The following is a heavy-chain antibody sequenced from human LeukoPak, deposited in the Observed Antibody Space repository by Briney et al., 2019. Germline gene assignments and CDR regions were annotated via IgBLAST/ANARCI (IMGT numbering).Heavy chain of an antibody. CDR3: ARDLSVGAKPDLGFDY. V-gene: IGHV3-53*01. Sequence: GGSLRLSCAASGFTVSSNYMSWVRQAPGKGLEWVSVIYSGGSTYYADSVKGRFTISRDNSKNTLYLQMNSLRAEDTAVYYCARDLSVGAKPDLGFDYWGQGTLVTVSS. CDR1: GFTVSSNY. CDR2: IYSGGST. D-gene: IGHD1-26*01. J-gene: IGHJ4*02.